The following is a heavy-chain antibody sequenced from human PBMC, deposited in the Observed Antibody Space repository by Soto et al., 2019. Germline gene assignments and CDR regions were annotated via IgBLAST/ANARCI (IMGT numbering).Heavy chain of an antibody. CDR3: MRGGWGDSPIDY. V-gene: IGHV1-2*02. CDR2: INPSNEVT. D-gene: IGHD1-26*01. CDR1: GYTFSAYY. Sequence: QVYLLQSGAEVKKAGAAVTVSCKTSGYTFSAYYVHWARRAPGRGFQWLGWINPSNEVTTFSELFQGSITMTRDTSTNTVHMELNRLTSDDTDVYYCMRGGWGDSPIDYWGQGTQVTVSS. J-gene: IGHJ4*02.